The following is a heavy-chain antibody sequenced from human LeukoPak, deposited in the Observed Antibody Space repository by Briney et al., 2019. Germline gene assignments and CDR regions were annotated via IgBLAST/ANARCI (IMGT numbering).Heavy chain of an antibody. CDR3: SKNGLVDFDS. J-gene: IGHJ4*02. CDR2: IRRRAYGGAA. V-gene: IGHV3-49*04. Sequence: GGSLRLSCTTSGFAFDDFAMSWVRQPAGKGLEWVGFIRRRAYGGAAEYAASVKGRFIISRDDSKGIAYLQMNSLKTEDTAVYYCSKNGLVDFDSWGRGPGVTVPP. CDR1: GFAFDDFA.